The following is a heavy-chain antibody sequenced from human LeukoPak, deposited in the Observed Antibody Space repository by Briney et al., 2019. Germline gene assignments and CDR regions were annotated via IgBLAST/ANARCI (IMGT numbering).Heavy chain of an antibody. CDR1: GFSFSNSG. D-gene: IGHD3-3*01. V-gene: IGHV3-30*02. J-gene: IGHJ3*01. CDR2: IGQDGTTK. CDR3: VKDGEWTFDV. Sequence: GGSLRLSCAASGFSFSNSGMHWVRQAPGKRLEWVAFIGQDGTTKYYVDSVKSRFTIPGDNPKKMAYLQMNNLRAEDTAIYYCVKDGEWTFDVWGQGTMVTVS.